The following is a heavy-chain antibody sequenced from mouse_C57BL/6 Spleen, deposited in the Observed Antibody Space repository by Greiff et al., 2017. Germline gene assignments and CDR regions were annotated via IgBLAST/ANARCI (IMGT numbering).Heavy chain of an antibody. V-gene: IGHV3-6*01. CDR2: ISYDGSN. CDR1: GYSITSGYY. D-gene: IGHD3-3*01. Sequence: LMESGPGLVKPSQSLSLTCSVTGYSITSGYYWNWIRQFPGNKLEWMGYISYDGSNNYNPSLKNRISITRDTSKNQFFLKLNSVTTEDTATYYCAREGTGYAMDYWGQGTSVTVSS. J-gene: IGHJ4*01. CDR3: AREGTGYAMDY.